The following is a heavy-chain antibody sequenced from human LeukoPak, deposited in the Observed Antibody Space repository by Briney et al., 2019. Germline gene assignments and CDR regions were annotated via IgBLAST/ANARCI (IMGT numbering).Heavy chain of an antibody. J-gene: IGHJ3*02. Sequence: SETLSLTCAVYGGSFSGYYWSWIRQPPGKGLEWIGEINHSGSTNYNPSLKSRVTISVDTSKNQFSLKLSSVTAADTAVYYCARGAGMATMVAFDIWGQGTMVTVSS. CDR2: INHSGST. V-gene: IGHV4-34*01. CDR1: GGSFSGYY. CDR3: ARGAGMATMVAFDI. D-gene: IGHD5-24*01.